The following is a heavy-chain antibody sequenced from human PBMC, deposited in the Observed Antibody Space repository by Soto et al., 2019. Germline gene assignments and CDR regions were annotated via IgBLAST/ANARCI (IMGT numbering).Heavy chain of an antibody. CDR3: VGARDYLDLYYYYYGMDV. CDR2: IRFYNDNT. V-gene: IGHV1-18*01. D-gene: IGHD4-17*01. Sequence: GASVKVSCKASGYTFINHGISWVRQAPGQGLEWMGGIRFYNDNTNYAPKFQGRVTMTTDTSTSTAHMELSSLRPEDTAVYYCVGARDYLDLYYYYYGMDVWGQGTTVTVSS. J-gene: IGHJ6*02. CDR1: GYTFINHG.